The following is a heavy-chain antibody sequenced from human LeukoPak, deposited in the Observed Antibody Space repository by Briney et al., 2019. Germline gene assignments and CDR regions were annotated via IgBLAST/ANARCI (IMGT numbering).Heavy chain of an antibody. J-gene: IGHJ3*02. V-gene: IGHV3-23*01. CDR1: GFTFSSYA. CDR2: ISGSGGST. Sequence: AGGSLRLSCAASGFTFSSYAMSWVRQAPGQGLEWVSAISGSGGSTYYADSVKGRFTISRDNSKNTLYLQMNSLRAEDTAVYYCAKDPGIAVAGTEDDAFDIWGQGTMVTVSS. D-gene: IGHD6-19*01. CDR3: AKDPGIAVAGTEDDAFDI.